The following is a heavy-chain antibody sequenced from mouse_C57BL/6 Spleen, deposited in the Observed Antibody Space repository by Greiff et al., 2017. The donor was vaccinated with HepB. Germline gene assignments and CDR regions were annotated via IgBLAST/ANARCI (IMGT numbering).Heavy chain of an antibody. CDR3: ARHGGYDGFAY. D-gene: IGHD2-2*01. CDR1: GFTFSDYG. Sequence: EVQLVESGGGLVQPGGSLKLSCAASGFTFSDYGMAWVRQAPRKGPEWVAFISNLAYSIYYADTVTGRFTISRENAKNTLYLEMSSLRSEDTAMYYCARHGGYDGFAYWGQGTLVTVSA. J-gene: IGHJ3*01. V-gene: IGHV5-15*01. CDR2: ISNLAYSI.